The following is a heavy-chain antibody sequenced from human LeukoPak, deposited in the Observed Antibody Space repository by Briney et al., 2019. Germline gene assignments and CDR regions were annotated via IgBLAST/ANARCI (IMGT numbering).Heavy chain of an antibody. CDR3: ARDSSGSGWYRIDY. J-gene: IGHJ4*02. D-gene: IGHD6-19*01. V-gene: IGHV4-4*07. Sequence: SETLSLTCTVSGGSISDYYLSWIRQPAGKGLEWVGRSYTSGSTLYNPSLKSRVTISIDKSRNQFSLKLSSVTAADTAVYYCARDSSGSGWYRIDYWGKGTLVTVSS. CDR2: SYTSGST. CDR1: GGSISDYY.